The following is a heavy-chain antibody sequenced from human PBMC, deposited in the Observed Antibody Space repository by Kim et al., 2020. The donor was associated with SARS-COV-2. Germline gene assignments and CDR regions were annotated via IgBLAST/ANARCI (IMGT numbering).Heavy chain of an antibody. Sequence: SETLSLTCAVSGGSISSSNWWSWVRQPPGKGLEWIGEIYHSGSTNYNPSLKSRVTISVDKSKNQFSLKLSSVTAADTAVYYCARDTVIPRGYGIVATITGGLADYYYGMDVWGQGTTVTVSS. V-gene: IGHV4-4*02. CDR2: IYHSGST. D-gene: IGHD5-12*01. CDR3: ARDTVIPRGYGIVATITGGLADYYYGMDV. CDR1: GGSISSSNW. J-gene: IGHJ6*02.